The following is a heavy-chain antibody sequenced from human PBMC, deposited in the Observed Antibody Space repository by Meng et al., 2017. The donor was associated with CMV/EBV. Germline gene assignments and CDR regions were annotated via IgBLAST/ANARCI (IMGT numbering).Heavy chain of an antibody. CDR1: GFIFSDYY. V-gene: IGHV3-11*04. J-gene: IGHJ3*02. CDR2: ISSRGDII. CDR3: VFPKGGRGDDAFDI. Sequence: GESLKISCAASGFIFSDYYMNWIRQAPGKGLEWVSYISSRGDIIHYADSVKGRFTLSRDNAKNSLYRQMNSLRAEDTAMYYCVFPKGGRGDDAFDIWGQGTMVTVSS. D-gene: IGHD7-27*01.